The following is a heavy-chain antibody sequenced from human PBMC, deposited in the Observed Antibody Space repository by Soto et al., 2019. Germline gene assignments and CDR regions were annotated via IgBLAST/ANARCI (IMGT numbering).Heavy chain of an antibody. V-gene: IGHV3-48*03. CDR1: GFTFSTYE. D-gene: IGHD6-13*01. CDR3: ARGSCSSSNCKLDY. J-gene: IGHJ4*02. CDR2: ITARGSIT. Sequence: PGGSLRLSCVVSGFTFSTYEMNWVRQAPGRGLEWVSYITARGSITYYAASVKGRFTTSRDNAKDSVYLEIDSLRPEDTAMYYCARGSCSSSNCKLDYWGQGALVTVYS.